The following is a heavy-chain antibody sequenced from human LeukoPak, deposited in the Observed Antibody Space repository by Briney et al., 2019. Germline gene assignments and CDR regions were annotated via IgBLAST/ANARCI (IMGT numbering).Heavy chain of an antibody. CDR1: GYSISSGFY. D-gene: IGHD3-10*01. Sequence: SETLSLTCAVSGYSISSGFYWGWIRQPPGRGLQWIGNIYHSGSTYYNPSLKSRATMSVDTSKNQCSLKLSSVTAADTAVYYCARDVSGNYYGSGTYRFWGQGTLVTVSS. CDR2: IYHSGST. CDR3: ARDVSGNYYGSGTYRF. V-gene: IGHV4-38-2*02. J-gene: IGHJ4*02.